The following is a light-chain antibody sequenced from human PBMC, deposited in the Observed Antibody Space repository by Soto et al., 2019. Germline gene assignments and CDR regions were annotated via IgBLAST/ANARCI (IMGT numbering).Light chain of an antibody. CDR1: QSVSTW. Sequence: DIEMTQYPTTLSGSVGDRVTITWRASQSVSTWLDWYQQKPGKAPKLLIYRASSLESGVPSRLSGSGYGTELTITISSLKYEDFAVYYCQQYNDSTPTFGQGTKVDIK. CDR2: RAS. J-gene: IGKJ1*01. CDR3: QQYNDSTPT. V-gene: IGKV1-5*03.